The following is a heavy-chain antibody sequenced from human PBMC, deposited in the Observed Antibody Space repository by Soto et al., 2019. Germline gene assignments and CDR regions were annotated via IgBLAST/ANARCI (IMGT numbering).Heavy chain of an antibody. V-gene: IGHV1-24*01. J-gene: IGHJ4*02. CDR2: FDPEDGAT. Sequence: ASVNVPCQVSGYTLTELSMHWVRQAPGKGLEWMGGFDPEDGATIYAQKIQGRVTMTEDTSTDAAYMELSSLRSEDTAVYYCATVGSSGWFDYWGQGTLVTVSS. CDR1: GYTLTELS. CDR3: ATVGSSGWFDY. D-gene: IGHD6-19*01.